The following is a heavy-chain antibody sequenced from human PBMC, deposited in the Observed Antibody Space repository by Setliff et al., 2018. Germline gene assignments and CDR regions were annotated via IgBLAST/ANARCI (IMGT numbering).Heavy chain of an antibody. Sequence: ETLSLTCAVYGGSFSGYYWSWIRQPPGKGLEWVANIKQDGSEKYHADSVKGRFTISRDNAKNSLYLQMTSLRAEDTAVYYCAREPTVTTLDYWGQGTQVTVSS. CDR3: AREPTVTTLDY. CDR2: IKQDGSEK. CDR1: GGSFSGYY. D-gene: IGHD4-4*01. V-gene: IGHV3-7*01. J-gene: IGHJ4*02.